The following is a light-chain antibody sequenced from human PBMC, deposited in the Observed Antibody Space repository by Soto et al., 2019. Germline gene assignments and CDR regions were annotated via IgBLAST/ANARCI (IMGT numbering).Light chain of an antibody. Sequence: EIVLTQSPGTLSLSPGERATLSCRASQNVDSNYLAWYQQKPGQAPRIIIYGASSRATGIPDRFSGSGSGTEFTLTISSLQPDDFATYYYQQYNSYAWTFGQGTKVDIK. V-gene: IGKV3-20*01. CDR2: GAS. CDR1: QNVDSNY. CDR3: QQYNSYAWT. J-gene: IGKJ1*01.